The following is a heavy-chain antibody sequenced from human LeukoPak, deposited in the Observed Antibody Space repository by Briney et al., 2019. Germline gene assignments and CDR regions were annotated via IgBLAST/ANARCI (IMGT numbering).Heavy chain of an antibody. Sequence: SETLSLTCTVSGGSISSYYWSWIRQPPGKGLEWIGYIYYSGSTNYNPSLKSRVTISVDTSKNQFSLKLSSVTAADTAVYYCASPPNYYDSSGYGDYYYYMDVWGKGTTVTVSS. J-gene: IGHJ6*03. D-gene: IGHD3-22*01. V-gene: IGHV4-59*08. CDR2: IYYSGST. CDR3: ASPPNYYDSSGYGDYYYYMDV. CDR1: GGSISSYY.